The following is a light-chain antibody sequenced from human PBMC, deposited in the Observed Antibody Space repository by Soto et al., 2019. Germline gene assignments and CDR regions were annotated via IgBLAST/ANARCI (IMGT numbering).Light chain of an antibody. CDR3: QQRSNWPRFT. CDR1: QRVSNY. V-gene: IGKV3-11*01. J-gene: IGKJ2*01. CDR2: DAS. Sequence: EIVLTQSPATLSLSPGERATLSCRASQRVSNYLAWYQQRPGQAPRLLIYDASNRATGIPARFSGSGSGTDFTLNISSLEPEDFEVYYCQQRSNWPRFTLGQGTKLDIK.